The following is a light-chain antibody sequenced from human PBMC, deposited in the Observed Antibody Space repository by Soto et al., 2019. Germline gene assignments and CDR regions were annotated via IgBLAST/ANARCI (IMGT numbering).Light chain of an antibody. CDR2: GAS. V-gene: IGKV3-20*01. CDR3: QQYGSSPRT. Sequence: EIVLTQSPGTLSLSPGERDTLSCRASQSVSSSYLAWYQQKPGQAPRLLIYGASSRATGIPDRFSGSGSGTDLTLTISRQEPDDFAVYYCQQYGSSPRTFGQGTKVEIK. J-gene: IGKJ1*01. CDR1: QSVSSSY.